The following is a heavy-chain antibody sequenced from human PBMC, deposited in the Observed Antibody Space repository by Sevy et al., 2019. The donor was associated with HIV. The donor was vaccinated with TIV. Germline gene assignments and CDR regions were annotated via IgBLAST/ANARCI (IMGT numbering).Heavy chain of an antibody. CDR1: GFTFSSYA. Sequence: GGSLRLSCAASGFTFSSYAMSWVRQAPGNGLEWVSAISGSGGSTYYADSVKGRFTISRDNSKNTLYLQMNSLRAEDTAVYYCAKSYYYGSGSYSLGAFDIWGQGTMVTVSS. J-gene: IGHJ3*02. CDR2: ISGSGGST. CDR3: AKSYYYGSGSYSLGAFDI. V-gene: IGHV3-23*01. D-gene: IGHD3-10*01.